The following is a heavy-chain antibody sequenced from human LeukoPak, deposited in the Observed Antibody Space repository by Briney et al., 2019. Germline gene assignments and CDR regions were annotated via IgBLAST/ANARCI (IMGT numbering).Heavy chain of an antibody. V-gene: IGHV3-30*16. Sequence: PGGSLRLSCAASGFTFSDYAMHWVRQAPGKGLEWVAVIAYDGTNKYYADSVKGRFTISRGNSNNTLYLQIDSLRPEDTAMYFCVRDRRYYFDYWGQGTLVTVSS. CDR2: IAYDGTNK. J-gene: IGHJ4*02. CDR3: VRDRRYYFDY. CDR1: GFTFSDYA.